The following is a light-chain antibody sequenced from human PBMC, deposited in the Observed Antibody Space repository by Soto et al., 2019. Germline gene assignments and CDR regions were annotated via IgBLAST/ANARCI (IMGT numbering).Light chain of an antibody. CDR3: QHFGGTTFT. CDR1: QTVSSY. Sequence: EMVSTQSPATLSLSPGERATLSCRASQTVSSYLLWYQQKRGQSPRLLIYDASNRATGIPDRFSGSGSGTHFTLTISRLEPGDFAVYYCQHFGGTTFTFGQGTRLEIK. V-gene: IGKV3-11*01. CDR2: DAS. J-gene: IGKJ5*01.